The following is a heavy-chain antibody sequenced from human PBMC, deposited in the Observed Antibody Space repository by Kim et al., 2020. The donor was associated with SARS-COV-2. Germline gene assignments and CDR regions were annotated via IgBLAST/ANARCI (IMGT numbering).Heavy chain of an antibody. Sequence: FQGRVTMTRDTSTSTVYMELSSLRSEDTAVYYCARDGLKGSSSFYYGMDVWGQGTKVTVSS. D-gene: IGHD6-6*01. J-gene: IGHJ6*02. V-gene: IGHV1-46*01. CDR3: ARDGLKGSSSFYYGMDV.